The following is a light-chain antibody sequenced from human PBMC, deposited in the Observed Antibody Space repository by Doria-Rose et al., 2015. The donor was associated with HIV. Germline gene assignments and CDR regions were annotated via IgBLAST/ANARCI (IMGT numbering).Light chain of an antibody. CDR2: WAS. CDR3: QQYYDTPS. Sequence: DIQVTQSPESLGMSLGERATLNCKSNQSLLYTSKNYLAWYQQKPGQPPKLLIYWASTRQSGVPARFSVSRSGTDCTLTISSLEAEDVAVYYCQQYYDTPSFCPGTTVDIK. V-gene: IGKV4-1*01. CDR1: QSLLYTSKNY. J-gene: IGKJ3*01.